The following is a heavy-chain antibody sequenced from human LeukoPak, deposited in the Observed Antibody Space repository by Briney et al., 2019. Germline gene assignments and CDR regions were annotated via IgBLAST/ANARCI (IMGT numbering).Heavy chain of an antibody. V-gene: IGHV3-30*02. CDR2: IRYDGSNK. CDR1: GFTFSSYG. Sequence: GGSLRLSCAASGFTFSSYGMHWVRQAPGKGLEWVAFIRYDGSNKYYADSVKGRFTISRDNSKNTLYLQMNSLRAEDTAVYYCARGLFSSSHYWGQGTLVTVSS. CDR3: ARGLFSSSHY. D-gene: IGHD6-13*01. J-gene: IGHJ4*02.